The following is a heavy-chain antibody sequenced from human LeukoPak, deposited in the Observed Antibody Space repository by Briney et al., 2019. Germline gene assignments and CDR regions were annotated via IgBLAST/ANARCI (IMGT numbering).Heavy chain of an antibody. Sequence: GGSLRLSCAASGFTFSSYWMSWVRQAPGKGLEWVANIKQDGCEKYYVDSVKGRFTISRDNAKNSLYLQMNSLRAEDTAVYYCARDLTVVVPAANAFDIWGQGTMVTVSS. V-gene: IGHV3-7*01. CDR1: GFTFSSYW. J-gene: IGHJ3*02. D-gene: IGHD2-2*01. CDR2: IKQDGCEK. CDR3: ARDLTVVVPAANAFDI.